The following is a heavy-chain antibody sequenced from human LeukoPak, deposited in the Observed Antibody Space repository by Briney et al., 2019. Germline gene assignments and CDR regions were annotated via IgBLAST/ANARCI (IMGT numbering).Heavy chain of an antibody. Sequence: GGSLRLSCAASGFTFSSYSMNWVRQAPGKGLEWVSVLYTSDYTYYADSVKGRFTISRDNSKNTLYLQMDSLRVEDTATYFCARGAVTRDFDFWGQGVLVIVSS. D-gene: IGHD4-17*01. CDR2: LYTSDYT. V-gene: IGHV3-53*01. J-gene: IGHJ4*02. CDR1: GFTFSSYS. CDR3: ARGAVTRDFDF.